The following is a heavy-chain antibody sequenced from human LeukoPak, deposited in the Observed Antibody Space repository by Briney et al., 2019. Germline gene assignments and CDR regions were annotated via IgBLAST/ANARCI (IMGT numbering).Heavy chain of an antibody. CDR2: INPNSGGT. Sequence: GASVKVSCKASGYTFTGYCMHWVRQAPGQGLEWMGWINPNSGGTNYAQKFQGRVTMTRDTSISTAYMELSRLRSDDTAVYYCARWVVADKYYFDYWGQGTLVTVSS. CDR3: ARWVVADKYYFDY. CDR1: GYTFTGYC. D-gene: IGHD5-12*01. V-gene: IGHV1-2*02. J-gene: IGHJ4*02.